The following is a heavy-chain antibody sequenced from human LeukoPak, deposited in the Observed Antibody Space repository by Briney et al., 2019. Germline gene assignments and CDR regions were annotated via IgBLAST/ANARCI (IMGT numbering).Heavy chain of an antibody. Sequence: SETLSLTCTVSGASINSYYWSWIRQPPGKGLEWIGYIYYSGSTNYNPSLKSRVTISVDTSKNQFSLKLSSVTAADTAVYYCARSGSADWFDPWGQGTLVTVSS. CDR3: ARSGSADWFDP. J-gene: IGHJ5*02. V-gene: IGHV4-59*01. D-gene: IGHD3-10*01. CDR2: IYYSGST. CDR1: GASINSYY.